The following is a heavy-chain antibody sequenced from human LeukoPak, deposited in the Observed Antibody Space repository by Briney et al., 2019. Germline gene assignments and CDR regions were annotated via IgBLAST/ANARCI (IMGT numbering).Heavy chain of an antibody. CDR2: INPNSGGT. J-gene: IGHJ5*02. Sequence: ASVKVSYKASGYTFTGYYMHWVRQAPGQGLEWMGWINPNSGGTNYAQKFQGRVTMTRDTSISTAYMELSRLRSDDTAVYYCAREMVPGNWFDPWGQGTLVTVSS. D-gene: IGHD3-10*01. CDR1: GYTFTGYY. V-gene: IGHV1-2*02. CDR3: AREMVPGNWFDP.